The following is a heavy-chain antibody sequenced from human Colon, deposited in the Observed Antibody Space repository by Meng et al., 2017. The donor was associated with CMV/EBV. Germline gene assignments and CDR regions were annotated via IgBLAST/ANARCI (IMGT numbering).Heavy chain of an antibody. J-gene: IGHJ4*03. Sequence: SETLSLTCTVSGGSMTSGSYYWGCIRQPPGKGLEWIGNIYNSGSTFYNPSLRSRVTISIDTSKNQFSLKLTSVTAADAAMYYCARGNRQGISWSDTFDFWGQGTVVTVSS. CDR1: GGSMTSGSYY. CDR2: IYNSGST. CDR3: ARGNRQGISWSDTFDF. V-gene: IGHV4-39*07. D-gene: IGHD6-13*01.